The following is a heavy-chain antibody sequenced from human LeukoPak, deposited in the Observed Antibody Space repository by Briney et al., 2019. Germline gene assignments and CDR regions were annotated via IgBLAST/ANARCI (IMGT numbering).Heavy chain of an antibody. CDR1: GFTFSRYA. CDR2: INDNGGRT. CDR3: VKDVGGSYAFDY. D-gene: IGHD1-26*01. J-gene: IGHJ4*02. Sequence: VGSLRLSCSASGFTFSRYAMHWVRQAPGKGLEYVSGINDNGGRTHYGDSVKGRFSISRDNSKNTLHLQMSTLRAEDTALYYCVKDVGGSYAFDYWGQGILVTVAS. V-gene: IGHV3-64D*09.